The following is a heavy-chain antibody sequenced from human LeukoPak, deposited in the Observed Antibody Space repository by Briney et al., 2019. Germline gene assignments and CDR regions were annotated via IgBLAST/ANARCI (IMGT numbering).Heavy chain of an antibody. CDR2: ISGSGGST. J-gene: IGHJ6*03. D-gene: IGHD3-22*01. CDR3: ARDGYYHDSSGYYPFYYYYYMDV. Sequence: GGSLRLSCAASGFTFSSYAMSWVRQAPGKGLEWVSAISGSGGSTYYADSVKGRFTISRDNSKNTLYLQMDSLRAEDTAVYYCARDGYYHDSSGYYPFYYYYYMDVWGKGTTVTVSS. V-gene: IGHV3-23*01. CDR1: GFTFSSYA.